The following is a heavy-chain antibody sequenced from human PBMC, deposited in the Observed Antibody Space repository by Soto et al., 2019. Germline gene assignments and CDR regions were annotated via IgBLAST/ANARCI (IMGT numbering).Heavy chain of an antibody. V-gene: IGHV2-5*01. D-gene: IGHD3-16*01. J-gene: IGHJ6*02. Sequence: QITLKESGPTLLKPTQTLTLTCNFSGFSLTTRGVGVAWIRQPPGKALEWLALLYWNDDQRYSPSLKNRLSITKDTSENQVVLTMTNMDPVDTATYYCAQGGGGMDVWGQGTTVTVSS. CDR3: AQGGGGMDV. CDR1: GFSLTTRGVG. CDR2: LYWNDDQ.